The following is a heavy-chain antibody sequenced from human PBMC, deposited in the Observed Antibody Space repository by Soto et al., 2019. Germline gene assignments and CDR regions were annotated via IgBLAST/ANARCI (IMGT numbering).Heavy chain of an antibody. D-gene: IGHD3-10*01. J-gene: IGHJ6*02. CDR1: GYSFTSYW. V-gene: IGHV5-51*01. CDR3: ARNLYGSGSYYTSRLLKSYDYYGMDV. Sequence: GESLNISCKGSGYSFTSYWIGLVRQMPGKGLEWMGIIYPGDSDTRYSPSFQGQVTISADKSISTAYLQWSSLKASDTAMYYCARNLYGSGSYYTSRLLKSYDYYGMDVWGQETTLTVSS. CDR2: IYPGDSDT.